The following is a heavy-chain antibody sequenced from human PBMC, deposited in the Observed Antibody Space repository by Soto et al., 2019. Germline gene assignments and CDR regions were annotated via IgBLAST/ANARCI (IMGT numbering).Heavy chain of an antibody. CDR1: GLTFSDYG. D-gene: IGHD1-1*01. V-gene: IGHV3-30*18. Sequence: GGSLRLSCVVSGLTFSDYGFHWVRQAPGKGLDWVAAISYDGSFVYYADSVRGRFTISRDNSRNTLDLQMNTLRHEDTAVYYCAKERGRNRNFAMDVWGQGTSVTVSS. CDR2: ISYDGSFV. CDR3: AKERGRNRNFAMDV. J-gene: IGHJ6*02.